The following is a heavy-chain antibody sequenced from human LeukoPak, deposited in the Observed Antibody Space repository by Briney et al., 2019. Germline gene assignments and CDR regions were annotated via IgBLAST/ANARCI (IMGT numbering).Heavy chain of an antibody. D-gene: IGHD1-26*01. V-gene: IGHV3-66*01. CDR3: ARGYLIDY. CDR1: GLTFSSYA. CDR2: VYSGDRT. J-gene: IGHJ4*02. Sequence: PGGSLRLSCAASGLTFSSYAMSWVRQTPGKGLEWVSVVYSGDRTYYADSVKGRFTISRDDSTNTMYLLMNRLRAEDTAVYYCARGYLIDYWGQGTLVTVSS.